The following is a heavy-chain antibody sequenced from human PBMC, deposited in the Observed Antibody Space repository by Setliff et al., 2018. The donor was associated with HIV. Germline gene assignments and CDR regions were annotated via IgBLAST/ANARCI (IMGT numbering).Heavy chain of an antibody. CDR3: ARGGEYYSDSGGIYYYMDV. CDR1: GFTFSSYG. Sequence: GGSLRLSCAASGFTFSSYGMNWVRQAPGKGLEWVSGINWNGRSTGDADFVKGRFTISRDNAKNSLYLQMNSLGAEDTALYYCARGGEYYSDSGGIYYYMDVWGKGTTVTVSS. V-gene: IGHV3-20*04. J-gene: IGHJ6*03. D-gene: IGHD3-22*01. CDR2: INWNGRST.